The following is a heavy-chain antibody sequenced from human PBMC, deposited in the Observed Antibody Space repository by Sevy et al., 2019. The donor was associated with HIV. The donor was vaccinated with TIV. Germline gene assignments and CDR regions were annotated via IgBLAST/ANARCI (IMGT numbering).Heavy chain of an antibody. V-gene: IGHV3-23*01. D-gene: IGHD3-9*01. Sequence: GGSLRLSCAASGFTFSSYAMSWVRQAPGKGLEWVSAISGSGGSTYYADSVKGRFTITRDNSKNTLYLQMDSLRAEDTDVSYCSNTGAVRSATIRYFDWVFDYWGQGTMVTVSS. CDR3: SNTGAVRSATIRYFDWVFDY. CDR2: ISGSGGST. CDR1: GFTFSSYA. J-gene: IGHJ4*02.